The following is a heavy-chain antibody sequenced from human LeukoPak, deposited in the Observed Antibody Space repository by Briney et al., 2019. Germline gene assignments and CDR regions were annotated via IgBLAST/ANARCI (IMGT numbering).Heavy chain of an antibody. Sequence: TGGSLRLSCAAAGFIFSSYWMYWVRKAPGQGLEWVATIKQDGSEKYYVDSLKGRFTISRDNAKNSLYLQMNNLRAEDTAVYYCATSRTLDHWGQGTLVIVSS. CDR1: GFIFSSYW. CDR2: IKQDGSEK. V-gene: IGHV3-7*05. J-gene: IGHJ1*01. CDR3: ATSRTLDH. D-gene: IGHD3-9*01.